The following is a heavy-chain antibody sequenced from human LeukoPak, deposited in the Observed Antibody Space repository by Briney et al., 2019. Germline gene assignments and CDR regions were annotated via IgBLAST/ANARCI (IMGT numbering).Heavy chain of an antibody. CDR1: GFTFSNYG. V-gene: IGHV3-30*18. J-gene: IGHJ6*02. Sequence: PGRSLRLSCEASGFTFSNYGMHWVRQAPGKGLEWVAVISSDGTTKYYGDSVKGRFTVSRDSSKDTLYLDLNSLRAEDTAVYYCAKPYWRATGCYFYLYGMDVGGRGT. CDR3: AKPYWRATGCYFYLYGMDV. CDR2: ISSDGTTK. D-gene: IGHD2-2*01.